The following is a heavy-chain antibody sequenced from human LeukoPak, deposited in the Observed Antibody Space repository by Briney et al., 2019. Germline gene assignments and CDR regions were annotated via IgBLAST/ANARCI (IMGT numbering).Heavy chain of an antibody. J-gene: IGHJ5*02. CDR3: ARVSRGGITASWFDP. Sequence: GGSLRLSCAASGFTFSDYYMSWIRQAPGKALEWVSYVSSGSSTIYYADSVKGRFTVSRDNGKRSLYLHMNSLRAEDTAMYYCARVSRGGITASWFDPWGQGTLVTVSS. V-gene: IGHV3-11*04. CDR1: GFTFSDYY. CDR2: VSSGSSTI. D-gene: IGHD6-13*01.